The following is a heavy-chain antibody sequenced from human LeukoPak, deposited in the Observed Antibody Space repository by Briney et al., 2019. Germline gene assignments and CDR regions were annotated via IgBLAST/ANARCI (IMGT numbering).Heavy chain of an antibody. Sequence: PGGSLRLSCAASGFTFSSYAMSWVRQAPGKGLEWVSAISGSGGSTYYADSVKGRFTISRDNSKNTLYLQMNSLRAEDTAVYYCAKDLAPVLWFGGLSEHAYDYWGQGTLVTVSS. V-gene: IGHV3-23*01. J-gene: IGHJ4*02. D-gene: IGHD3-10*01. CDR2: ISGSGGST. CDR3: AKDLAPVLWFGGLSEHAYDY. CDR1: GFTFSSYA.